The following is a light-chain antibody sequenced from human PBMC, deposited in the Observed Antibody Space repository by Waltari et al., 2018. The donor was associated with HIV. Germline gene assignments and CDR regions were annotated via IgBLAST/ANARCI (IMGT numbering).Light chain of an antibody. CDR3: HSYDATFQV. J-gene: IGLJ3*02. CDR1: SGAIDSTY. V-gene: IGLV6-57*03. Sequence: FVLTQPHSVSPSPGKTVTISCHSSGAIDSTYMHWLQHRPGSVPRPVIHEDTRSPSGVPDRFSGSIDRSSNSASLTISGLEPEDEADYYCHSYDATFQVFGGGTRLTVL. CDR2: EDT.